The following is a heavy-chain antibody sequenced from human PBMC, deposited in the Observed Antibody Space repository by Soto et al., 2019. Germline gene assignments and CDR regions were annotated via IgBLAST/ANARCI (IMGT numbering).Heavy chain of an antibody. CDR1: GGSFSGYY. J-gene: IGHJ5*01. CDR3: ARGLAPAT. Sequence: ASETLSLTCAVYGGSFSGYYWSWIRQPPGKGLEWIGEINHSVGSSDYNPSLKSRVTISLETSKNQFSLHLTSVTAADTAVYYCARGLAPATWGHGTLVTVSS. D-gene: IGHD6-25*01. V-gene: IGHV4-34*01. CDR2: INHSVGSS.